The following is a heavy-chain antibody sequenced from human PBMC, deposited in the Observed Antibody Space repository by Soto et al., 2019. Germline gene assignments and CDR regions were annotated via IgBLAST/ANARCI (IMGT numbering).Heavy chain of an antibody. D-gene: IGHD3-10*01. CDR1: GYTFTSYY. V-gene: IGHV1-46*01. J-gene: IGHJ4*02. Sequence: QVQLVQSGAEVKKPGASVKVSCKASGYTFTSYYMHWVRQAPGQGLEWMGIINPSDGSTSDAQKFQGRVTMTRDTSTSTVYMELSSLISEDTAVYYCARGSHVNTYYFDYWGQGTLVTVSS. CDR2: INPSDGST. CDR3: ARGSHVNTYYFDY.